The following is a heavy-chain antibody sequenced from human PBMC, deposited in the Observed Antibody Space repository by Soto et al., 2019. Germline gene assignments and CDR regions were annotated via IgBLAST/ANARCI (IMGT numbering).Heavy chain of an antibody. V-gene: IGHV3-30-3*01. CDR2: ISYDGSNK. J-gene: IGHJ3*02. D-gene: IGHD2-15*01. CDR1: GFTFSSYA. Sequence: PGGSLRLSCAASGFTFSSYAMHWVRQAPGKGLEWVAVISYDGSNKYYADSAKGRFTISRDNSKNTLYLQMNSLRAEDTAVYYCARDQGGCSGGSCYPDAFDIWGQGTMVTVSS. CDR3: ARDQGGCSGGSCYPDAFDI.